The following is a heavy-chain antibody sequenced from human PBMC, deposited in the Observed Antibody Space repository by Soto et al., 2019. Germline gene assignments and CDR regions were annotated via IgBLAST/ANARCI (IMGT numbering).Heavy chain of an antibody. J-gene: IGHJ6*03. D-gene: IGHD6-6*01. V-gene: IGHV1-8*01. CDR3: ATRPFRPDSSSYYYYYYMDV. CDR2: MNPNSGNT. Sequence: ASVKVSCKASGYTFTSYDINWVRQATGQGLEWMGWMNPNSGNTGYAQKFQGRVTMTRNTSISTAYMELSSLRSEDTAVYYCATRPFRPDSSSYYYYYYMDVWGKGTTVTVSS. CDR1: GYTFTSYD.